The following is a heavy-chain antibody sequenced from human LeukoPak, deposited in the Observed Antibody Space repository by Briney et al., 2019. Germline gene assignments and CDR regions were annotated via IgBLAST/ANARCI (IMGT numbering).Heavy chain of an antibody. D-gene: IGHD3-10*01. CDR3: ARVQYYYGSGSYGFFDS. CDR2: INPSGGST. CDR1: GYTFTSYY. J-gene: IGHJ4*02. Sequence: ASVKVSCKASGYTFTSYYMHWVRQAPGQGLEWMGIINPSGGSTTYAQKFQGRATMTRDTSTSTVYMELSSLRSEDTAVYYCARVQYYYGSGSYGFFDSWGQGTLVTVSS. V-gene: IGHV1-46*01.